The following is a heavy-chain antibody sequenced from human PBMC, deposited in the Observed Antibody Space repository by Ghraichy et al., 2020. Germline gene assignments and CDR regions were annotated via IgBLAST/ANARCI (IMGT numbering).Heavy chain of an antibody. CDR3: ARDQGSAYYTALFGY. J-gene: IGHJ4*02. Sequence: GGSLRLSCAASGFTFSTYWMHWVRQAPGKGLVWVSGINSDGSSTNYADSVKGRFTISRDNAKNTLYLQMNSLRAEDTAVYYCARDQGSAYYTALFGYWGQGILVTVSS. CDR2: INSDGSST. CDR1: GFTFSTYW. V-gene: IGHV3-74*01. D-gene: IGHD3-3*01.